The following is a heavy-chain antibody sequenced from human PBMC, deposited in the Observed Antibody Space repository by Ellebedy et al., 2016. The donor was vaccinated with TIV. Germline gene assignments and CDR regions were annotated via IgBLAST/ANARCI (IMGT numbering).Heavy chain of an antibody. CDR3: AREVLGGQGDMDA. CDR1: GFIFSHYH. J-gene: IGHJ6*02. CDR2: IWSDGSEE. Sequence: GESLKISCAPSGFIFSHYHMHWVRQAPGKGLEWVALIWSDGSEEYYAASVKGRFTLSRDNSKNTLYLQMTSLTAKDTAVYYCAREVLGGQGDMDAWGQGTTVTVSS. D-gene: IGHD3-10*01. V-gene: IGHV3-33*01.